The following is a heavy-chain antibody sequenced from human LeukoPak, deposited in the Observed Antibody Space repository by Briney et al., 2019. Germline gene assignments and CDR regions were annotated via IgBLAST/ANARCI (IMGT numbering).Heavy chain of an antibody. J-gene: IGHJ4*02. V-gene: IGHV1-2*02. CDR1: GYTFTGYY. CDR2: INPNSGGT. D-gene: IGHD6-6*01. Sequence: ASVKVSCKASGYTFTGYYMHWVRQAPGQGLEWMGWINPNSGGTNYAQKFQGRVTMTRDTSISTAYMELSRLRSDDTAVYYCARGEYSNQPGLRYWGQGTLVTVSS. CDR3: ARGEYSNQPGLRY.